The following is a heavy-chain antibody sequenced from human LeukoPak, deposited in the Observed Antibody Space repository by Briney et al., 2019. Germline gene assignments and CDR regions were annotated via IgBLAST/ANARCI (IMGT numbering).Heavy chain of an antibody. CDR3: ARGPYSSSNDY. J-gene: IGHJ4*02. Sequence: GGSLRLSCEASGFTFSSYEMNWVRQAPGKGLEWVSYMSSGGTTIYYADSVKGRFTISRDNAKNSLHLQMNSLRAEDTAVYYCARGPYSSSNDYWGQGTLVTVSS. CDR2: MSSGGTTI. V-gene: IGHV3-48*03. D-gene: IGHD6-13*01. CDR1: GFTFSSYE.